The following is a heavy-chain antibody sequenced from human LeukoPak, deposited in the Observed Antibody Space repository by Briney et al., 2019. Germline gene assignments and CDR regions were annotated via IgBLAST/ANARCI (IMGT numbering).Heavy chain of an antibody. CDR3: ARAPVRGVTLDY. V-gene: IGHV3-21*01. CDR2: ISSSSSYI. CDR1: GFTFSSYS. J-gene: IGHJ4*02. D-gene: IGHD3-10*01. Sequence: GGSLRLSCAASGFTFSSYSMNWVRQAPGKGLEWVSSISSSSSYIYYADSVKGRFTISRDNAKNSLYLQMNSLRAEDTAVYYCARAPVRGVTLDYWGQGTLVTVSS.